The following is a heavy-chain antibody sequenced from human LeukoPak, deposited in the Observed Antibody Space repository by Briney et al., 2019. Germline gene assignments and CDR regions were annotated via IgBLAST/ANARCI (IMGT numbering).Heavy chain of an antibody. CDR1: GGSISSSSYY. J-gene: IGHJ2*01. D-gene: IGHD3-22*01. Sequence: SETLSLTCTVSGGSISSSSYYWGWIRQPPGSGWEWSGRIYYTRSTYYKPYLKSRVTISVDTSKNQFSLKLTSVTAADTAVYYCARGVTMIVVVIHDWYFDLWGRGTLVTVSS. CDR3: ARGVTMIVVVIHDWYFDL. V-gene: IGHV4-39*01. CDR2: IYYTRST.